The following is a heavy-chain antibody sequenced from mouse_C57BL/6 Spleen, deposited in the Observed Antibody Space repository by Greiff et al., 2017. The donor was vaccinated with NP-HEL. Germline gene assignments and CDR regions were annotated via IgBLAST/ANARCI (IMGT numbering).Heavy chain of an antibody. V-gene: IGHV1-81*01. D-gene: IGHD1-1*01. CDR2: IYPGSGNT. J-gene: IGHJ3*01. CDR1: GYTFTSYG. CDR3: ANSGFDYYGGTRFAY. Sequence: VQLQQSGAELARPGASVKLSCKASGYTFTSYGISWVKQRTGQGLEWIGEIYPGSGNTYYNEKFKGKATLTADKSSSTAYMELRSLTSEDSAVYFCANSGFDYYGGTRFAYWGQGTLVTVSA.